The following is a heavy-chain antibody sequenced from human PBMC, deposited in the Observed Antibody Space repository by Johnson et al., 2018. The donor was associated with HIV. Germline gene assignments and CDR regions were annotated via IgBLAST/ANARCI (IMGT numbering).Heavy chain of an antibody. V-gene: IGHV3-20*04. CDR3: AREPGYGSGSYRGNAFDI. J-gene: IGHJ3*02. CDR1: GFTFDDYA. Sequence: VQLVESGGGVVWPGGSLRLSCAASGFTFDDYAMHWVRQAPGKGLEWVSGINSDGSSTDYADSVKGRFTISRYSAKSTLYLQMNSLRAEDTAVYYCAREPGYGSGSYRGNAFDIWGQGTMVTVSS. CDR2: INSDGSST. D-gene: IGHD3-10*01.